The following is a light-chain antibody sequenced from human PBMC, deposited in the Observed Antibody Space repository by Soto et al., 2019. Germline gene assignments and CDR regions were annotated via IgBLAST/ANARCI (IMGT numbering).Light chain of an antibody. J-gene: IGKJ1*01. Sequence: DIQMTQSPSSLSASVEDRVIITCRASQSISNHLNWYQQKPGKAPKLLIFAASSLQSGVPSRFSGSRSGPDFTLTTSSLQPEDFATYYCQRSYSSPPTFGKGNKVEIK. CDR1: QSISNH. CDR3: QRSYSSPPT. CDR2: AAS. V-gene: IGKV1-39*01.